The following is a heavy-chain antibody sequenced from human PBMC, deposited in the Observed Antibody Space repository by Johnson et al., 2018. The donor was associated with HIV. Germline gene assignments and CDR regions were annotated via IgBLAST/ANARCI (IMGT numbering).Heavy chain of an antibody. J-gene: IGHJ3*02. CDR1: GFTVSTNY. D-gene: IGHD5-12*01. CDR3: AKEGRYVEGAFDI. V-gene: IGHV3-66*02. Sequence: MQLVESGGGLVQPGGSLRLSCAASGFTVSTNYMSWVRQAPGKGLEWVSILHSDGSTFNTDSVKGRFTISRDNSKNTLYLQMNSLRAEDTAVYYCAKEGRYVEGAFDIWGQGTMVTVSS. CDR2: LHSDGST.